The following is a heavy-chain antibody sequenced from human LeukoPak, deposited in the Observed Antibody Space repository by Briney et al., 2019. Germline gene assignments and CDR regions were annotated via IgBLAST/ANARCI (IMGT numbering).Heavy chain of an antibody. CDR1: GFTFIGYW. J-gene: IGHJ6*02. V-gene: IGHV3-7*01. CDR3: ARYCGGDCYGMDV. D-gene: IGHD2-21*01. CDR2: IKQDGSEK. Sequence: PGGPWGPSCTASGFTFIGYWWGGVRQPPGRGLEWVANIKQDGSEKDYVDSVKGRFTISRDNAKNSLYLQMNSLRAEDTAVYYCARYCGGDCYGMDVWGQGTTVTVSS.